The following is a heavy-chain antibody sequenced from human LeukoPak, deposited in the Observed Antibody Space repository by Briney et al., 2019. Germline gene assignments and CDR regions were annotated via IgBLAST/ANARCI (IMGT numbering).Heavy chain of an antibody. CDR1: GFTFSSYS. J-gene: IGHJ4*02. CDR2: ISSSSSTI. D-gene: IGHD1-26*01. CDR3: AVGATGFDY. Sequence: PGGSLRLSCAASGFTFSSYSMNWVRQAPGKGLEWVSYISSSSSTIYYADSVKGRFTISRDNAKNSLYLQMNSLRAEDTAVYYCAVGATGFDYWGQGTLVTVSS. V-gene: IGHV3-48*04.